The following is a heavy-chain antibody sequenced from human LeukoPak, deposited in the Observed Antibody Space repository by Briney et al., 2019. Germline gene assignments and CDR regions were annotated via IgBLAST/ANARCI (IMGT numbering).Heavy chain of an antibody. CDR3: ATLDTDFDY. J-gene: IGHJ4*02. Sequence: GASLQISSKGSGYGFTSYWISWVRRMPGKGREWRGRIDPSDAYTNYSPSFQGHVTISADKSISTPYLQWSCLKASDTAMYYCATLDTDFDYWGQGTLVTVSS. D-gene: IGHD3-9*01. CDR1: GYGFTSYW. CDR2: IDPSDAYT. V-gene: IGHV5-10-1*01.